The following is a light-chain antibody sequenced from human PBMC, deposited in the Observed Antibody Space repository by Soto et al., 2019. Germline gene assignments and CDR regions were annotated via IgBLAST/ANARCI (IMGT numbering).Light chain of an antibody. CDR1: QSVSSSY. CDR2: GAS. Sequence: PGERATLSCRASQSVSSSYLAWYQQKPGQAPRLLIYGASSRATGIPDRSSGSGSGTDFTLTISRLEPEDFAVYYCQQYGSSPWTFGQGSKVDNK. V-gene: IGKV3-20*01. J-gene: IGKJ1*01. CDR3: QQYGSSPWT.